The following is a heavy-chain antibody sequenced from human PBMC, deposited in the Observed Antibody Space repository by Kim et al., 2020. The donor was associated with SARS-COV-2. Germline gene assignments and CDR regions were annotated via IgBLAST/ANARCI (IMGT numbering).Heavy chain of an antibody. V-gene: IGHV3-30-3*01. Sequence: GGSLRLSCAASGFTFSSYAMHWVRQAPGKGLEWVAVISYDGSNKYYADSVKGRFTISRDNSKNTLYLQMNSLRAEDTAVYYCARVLPNSSSWSGFDYWGQGTLVTVSS. CDR3: ARVLPNSSSWSGFDY. CDR1: GFTFSSYA. J-gene: IGHJ4*02. D-gene: IGHD6-13*01. CDR2: ISYDGSNK.